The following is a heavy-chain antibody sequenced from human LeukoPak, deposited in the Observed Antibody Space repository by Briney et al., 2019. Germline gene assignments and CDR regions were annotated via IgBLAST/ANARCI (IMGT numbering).Heavy chain of an antibody. J-gene: IGHJ4*02. CDR3: ARVALGSGYYSFDS. Sequence: SETLSLTCTVSGASISSHNWWGWVRQPPGKGLEWIGEIFQSGTTNYSPSLKTRVIISVDKSKNHFSLNLSCVTAADTAAYYCARVALGSGYYSFDSWGQGTLVTVSS. CDR2: IFQSGTT. CDR1: GASISSHNW. V-gene: IGHV4-4*02. D-gene: IGHD3-22*01.